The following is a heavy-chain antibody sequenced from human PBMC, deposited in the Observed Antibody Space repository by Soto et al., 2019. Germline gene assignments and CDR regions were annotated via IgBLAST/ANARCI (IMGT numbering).Heavy chain of an antibody. CDR2: IYYSGST. CDR3: ARRHGGTPAY. V-gene: IGHV4-59*08. J-gene: IGHJ4*02. Sequence: QVQLQESGPGLVKPSETLSLTCTVSGGSISSYYWSWIRQPPGKGLEWIGYIYYSGSTNYNPSLKSPVTISVDTSNTPFSPKLTSLTAAETAVYYRARRHGGTPAYWGQATLVTVSP. CDR1: GGSISSYY. D-gene: IGHD2-15*01.